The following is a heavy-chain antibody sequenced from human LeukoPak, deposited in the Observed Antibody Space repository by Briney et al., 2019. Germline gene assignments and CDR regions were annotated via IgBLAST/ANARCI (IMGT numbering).Heavy chain of an antibody. V-gene: IGHV4-59*01. CDR3: ARDRHYYGSGRPSYFDY. Sequence: SETLSLTCTVSGGSISSYYWSWIRQPPGKGLEWIGYIYYSGSTNYNPSLKSRVTISVDTSKNQFSLKLSSVTAADTTVYYCARDRHYYGSGRPSYFDYWGQGTLVTVSS. J-gene: IGHJ4*02. CDR2: IYYSGST. CDR1: GGSISSYY. D-gene: IGHD3-10*01.